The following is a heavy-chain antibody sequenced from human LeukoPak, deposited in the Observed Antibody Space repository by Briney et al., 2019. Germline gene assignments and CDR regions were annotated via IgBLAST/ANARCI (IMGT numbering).Heavy chain of an antibody. J-gene: IGHJ6*02. CDR3: ARDPVYCSSTSCYDLYGMDV. D-gene: IGHD2-2*01. V-gene: IGHV3-74*01. CDR1: GFTFSSYW. Sequence: HPGGSLRLSCAASGFTFSSYWMHWVRQAPGKGLVWVSRINSDGSSTSYADSVKGRFTISRDNAKNTLYLQMNSLRAEDTAVYYCARDPVYCSSTSCYDLYGMDVWGQGTTVTVSS. CDR2: INSDGSST.